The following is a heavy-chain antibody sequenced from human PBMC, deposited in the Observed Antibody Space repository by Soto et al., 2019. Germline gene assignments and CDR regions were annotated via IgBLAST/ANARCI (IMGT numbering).Heavy chain of an antibody. V-gene: IGHV4-39*01. J-gene: IGHJ4*02. CDR3: ARHSIVVVASFDY. CDR1: GGSISSSSYY. Sequence: SETLSLTCTVSGGSISSSSYYWGWIRQPPGKGLEWIGSIYYSGSTYYNPSLKSRVTISVDTSKNQFSLKLSSVTAADTAVYYCARHSIVVVASFDYWGQGTLVTVSS. D-gene: IGHD3-22*01. CDR2: IYYSGST.